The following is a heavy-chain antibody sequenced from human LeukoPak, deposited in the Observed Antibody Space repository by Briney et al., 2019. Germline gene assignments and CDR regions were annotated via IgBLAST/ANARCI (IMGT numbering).Heavy chain of an antibody. J-gene: IGHJ3*02. CDR1: GYTFTNYY. V-gene: IGHV1-8*03. D-gene: IGHD1-26*01. Sequence: ASVKVSCKASGYTFTNYYIHWVRQATGQGLEWMGWMNPNSGNTGYAQKFQGRVTITRNTSISTAYMELSSLRSEDTAVYYCARGWDERGLFTHAFDIWGQGTMVTVSS. CDR3: ARGWDERGLFTHAFDI. CDR2: MNPNSGNT.